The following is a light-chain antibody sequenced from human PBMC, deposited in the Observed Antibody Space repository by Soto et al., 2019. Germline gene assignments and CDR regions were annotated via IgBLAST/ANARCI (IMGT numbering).Light chain of an antibody. CDR3: ETWDSNTHRGV. CDR2: LEGSGSY. Sequence: QLVLTQSSSASASLGSSVKLTCTLSSGHSSYIIAWHQQQPGKAPRYLMKLEGSGSYNKGSGVPDRFSGSSSGADRYLTISNLQSEDEADYYCETWDSNTHRGVFGGGTK. CDR1: SGHSSYI. V-gene: IGLV4-60*03. J-gene: IGLJ2*01.